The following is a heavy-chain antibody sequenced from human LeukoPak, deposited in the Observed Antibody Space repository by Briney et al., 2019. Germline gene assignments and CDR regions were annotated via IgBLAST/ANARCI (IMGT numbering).Heavy chain of an antibody. CDR3: ARRRWGYHYYFDY. Sequence: SETLSLTCTVSGGSISSSSYYWGWIRQPPGKGLEWIGSIYHSGSTYDNPSLKSRVTISVDTSKNQFSLKLSSVTAADTAVYYCARRRWGYHYYFDYWGQGTLVTVSS. CDR1: GGSISSSSYY. J-gene: IGHJ4*02. V-gene: IGHV4-39*01. D-gene: IGHD2-21*01. CDR2: IYHSGST.